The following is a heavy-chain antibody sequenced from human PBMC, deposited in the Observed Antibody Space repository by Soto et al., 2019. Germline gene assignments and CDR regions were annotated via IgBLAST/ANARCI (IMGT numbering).Heavy chain of an antibody. J-gene: IGHJ4*02. D-gene: IGHD5-18*01. CDR1: GGTFSSYA. V-gene: IGHV1-69*01. CDR2: IIPIFGTA. Sequence: QVQLVQSGAEVKKPGSSVKVSCKASGGTFSSYAISWVRQAPGQGLEWMGGIIPIFGTANYAQKFQGRVTITADESTSTDYMELSSLRSEDTAVYYCARGQDTAMVFPGDYWGQGTLVTVSS. CDR3: ARGQDTAMVFPGDY.